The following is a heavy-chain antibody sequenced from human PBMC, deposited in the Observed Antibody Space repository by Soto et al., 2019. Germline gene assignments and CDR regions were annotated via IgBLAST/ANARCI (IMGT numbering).Heavy chain of an antibody. V-gene: IGHV4-31*03. J-gene: IGHJ1*01. CDR2: IYYSGST. D-gene: IGHD6-25*01. CDR1: GGSISSGGYY. Sequence: SETLSLTCTVSGGSISSGGYYWSWIRQHPGKGLEWIGYIYYSGSTYYNPSLKSRVTISVDTSKNQFSLKLSSVTAADTAVYYCARIRQAGSGSPPEYFQHWGQGTLVTVSS. CDR3: ARIRQAGSGSPPEYFQH.